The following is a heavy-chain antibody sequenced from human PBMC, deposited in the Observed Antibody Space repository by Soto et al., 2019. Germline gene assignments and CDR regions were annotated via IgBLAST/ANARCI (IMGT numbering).Heavy chain of an antibody. CDR1: GYTFTGYY. CDR3: AREGGLRFLEWLNYYGMDV. CDR2: INPNSGGT. Sequence: ASVKVSCKASGYTFTGYYMHWVRQAPGQGLEWMGWINPNSGGTNYAQKFQGWVTMTRDTSISTAYMELSRLRSDDTAVYYCAREGGLRFLEWLNYYGMDVWGQGTKDTFSS. V-gene: IGHV1-2*04. D-gene: IGHD3-3*01. J-gene: IGHJ6*02.